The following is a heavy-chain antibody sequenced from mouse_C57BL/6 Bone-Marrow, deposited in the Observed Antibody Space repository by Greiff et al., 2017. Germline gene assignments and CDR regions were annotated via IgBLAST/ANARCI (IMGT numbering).Heavy chain of an antibody. CDR1: GYAFTNYL. Sequence: QVQLQQSGAELVRPGTSVKVSCKASGYAFTNYLIEWVKQRPGQGLEWIGVINPGSGGTNYNEKFKGKATLTVDKSSSTAYMQLSSLTSEDSAVYFCAGSKNWDSWFAYWGRGTLVTVSA. J-gene: IGHJ3*01. CDR3: AGSKNWDSWFAY. V-gene: IGHV1-54*01. D-gene: IGHD4-1*01. CDR2: INPGSGGT.